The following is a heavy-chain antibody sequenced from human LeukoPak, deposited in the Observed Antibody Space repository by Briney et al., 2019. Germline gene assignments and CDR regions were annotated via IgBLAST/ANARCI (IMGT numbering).Heavy chain of an antibody. D-gene: IGHD2-15*01. CDR3: ARASCGGGTCYDSRGWFDP. CDR2: IYHSGST. CDR1: GYSISSVSY. J-gene: IGHJ5*02. Sequence: PSETLSLTCTVSGYSISSVSYWGWIRQPPGKGLEWIGSIYHSGSTYYNPSLKSRVTISVDTSKNQFSLKLRSVTAADTAVYYCARASCGGGTCYDSRGWFDPWGQGTLVTVSS. V-gene: IGHV4-38-2*02.